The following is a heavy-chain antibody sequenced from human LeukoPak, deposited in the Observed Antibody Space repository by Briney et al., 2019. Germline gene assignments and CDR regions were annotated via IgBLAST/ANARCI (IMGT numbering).Heavy chain of an antibody. J-gene: IGHJ4*02. CDR2: ITGSDDRT. D-gene: IGHD3-22*01. V-gene: IGHV3-23*01. CDR1: GFTFSSDA. Sequence: GGSLRLSCVASGFTFSSDAMTWVRQAPGKGLEWVSTITGSDDRTYYADFVKGRFTISRDYSKNTLHLQMNSLRGEDTAIYYCAKGPQLGSGYHPDQWGQGTLVTVSS. CDR3: AKGPQLGSGYHPDQ.